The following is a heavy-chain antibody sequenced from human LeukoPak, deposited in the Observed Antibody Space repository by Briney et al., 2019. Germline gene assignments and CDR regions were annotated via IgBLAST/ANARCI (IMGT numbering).Heavy chain of an antibody. V-gene: IGHV3-30*02. CDR3: AKDIYGDYGGLDY. CDR1: GFTFSSYG. Sequence: PGGSLRLSCAASGFTFSSYGMHWVRQAPGKGLEWVAFIRYDGSNKYYADSVKGRFTISRDNSKNTLYLQMNSLRAEDTAVYYCAKDIYGDYGGLDYWGQGTLVTVSS. D-gene: IGHD4-17*01. J-gene: IGHJ4*02. CDR2: IRYDGSNK.